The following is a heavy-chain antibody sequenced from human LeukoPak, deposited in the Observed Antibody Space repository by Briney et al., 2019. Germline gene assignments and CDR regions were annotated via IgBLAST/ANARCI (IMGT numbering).Heavy chain of an antibody. CDR1: GGTFNSYA. J-gene: IGHJ4*02. CDR2: IIRIFGTA. D-gene: IGHD6-19*01. CDR3: ARETEYSSGVRGPGGQLGYFFDY. Sequence: ASVKVSCKASGGTFNSYAIRWLRQAPGQGLEWMGGIIRIFGTAHYAQKFQDRVTITTDESTGTAYMELSSLRSEDTAVYYCARETEYSSGVRGPGGQLGYFFDYWGQGTLVTVSS. V-gene: IGHV1-69*05.